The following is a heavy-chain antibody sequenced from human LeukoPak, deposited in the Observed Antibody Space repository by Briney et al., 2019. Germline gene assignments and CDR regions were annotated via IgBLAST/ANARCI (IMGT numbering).Heavy chain of an antibody. CDR2: IFGNGDTT. D-gene: IGHD3-10*01. CDR3: ANRNTMFRGGPCFDY. CDR1: GFTFDTYW. Sequence: PGGSLRLSCAVTGFTFDTYWMSWVRQVPGKGLEWVSIIFGNGDTTYYADSVKGRFTVSRDNSKDTLYLQMNDLRPDDTAIYYCANRNTMFRGGPCFDYWGQGLLVTVSS. V-gene: IGHV3-23*01. J-gene: IGHJ4*02.